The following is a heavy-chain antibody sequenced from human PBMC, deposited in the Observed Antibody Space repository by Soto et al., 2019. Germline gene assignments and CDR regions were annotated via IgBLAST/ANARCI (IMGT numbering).Heavy chain of an antibody. D-gene: IGHD3-16*02. CDR1: GFTFSHAW. J-gene: IGHJ4*02. V-gene: IGHV3-15*01. CDR3: VTGKVYDDIWGSYRPFDC. Sequence: GGSLRLSCAASGFTFSHAWMSWVRQAPGKGLEWVGRVKSKTDGGTTDYAAPVKGRFTISRDDSKNMLYLQMNSLKSEDTAVYYCVTGKVYDDIWGSYRPFDCWGQGTPVTVSS. CDR2: VKSKTDGGTT.